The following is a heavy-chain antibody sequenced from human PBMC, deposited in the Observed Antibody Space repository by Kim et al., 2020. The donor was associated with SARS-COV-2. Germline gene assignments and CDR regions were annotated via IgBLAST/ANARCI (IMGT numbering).Heavy chain of an antibody. D-gene: IGHD2-15*01. V-gene: IGHV4-31*03. CDR3: ARMSGVVVAATPQLVDY. J-gene: IGHJ4*02. CDR1: GGSISSGGYY. Sequence: SETLSLTRTVSGGSISSGGYYWSWIRQHPGKGLEWIGYIYYSGSTYYNPSLKSRVTISVDTSKNQFSLKLSSVTAADTAVYYCARMSGVVVAATPQLVDYWGQGTLVTVSS. CDR2: IYYSGST.